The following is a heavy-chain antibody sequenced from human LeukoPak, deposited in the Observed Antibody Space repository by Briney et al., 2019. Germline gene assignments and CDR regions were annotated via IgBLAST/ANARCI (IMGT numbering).Heavy chain of an antibody. Sequence: ASVTVSFKASGYTFTSYYMHWVGQAPGQGLEWMGIINPSGGSTSYAQKFQGRVTMTRDTSTRTVYMELSSLRSEHTAVYYCAREHIDSSGYYYYWGQGTLVTVSS. CDR1: GYTFTSYY. CDR2: INPSGGST. CDR3: AREHIDSSGYYYY. D-gene: IGHD3-22*01. J-gene: IGHJ4*02. V-gene: IGHV1-46*01.